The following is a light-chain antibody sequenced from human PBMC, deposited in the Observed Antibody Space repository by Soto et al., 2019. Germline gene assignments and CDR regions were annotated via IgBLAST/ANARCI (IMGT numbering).Light chain of an antibody. J-gene: IGLJ2*01. CDR1: SSDVGGYNS. CDR2: GVT. Sequence: QSALTQPASVSGSPGQSITISCTGTSSDVGGYNSVSWYQQHPGKAPKLLIFGVTNRPSGVSDRFSGSKSGNTASLTISALQAEDEADYYCTSYTSVTIVVFGGGTQLTVL. CDR3: TSYTSVTIVV. V-gene: IGLV2-14*01.